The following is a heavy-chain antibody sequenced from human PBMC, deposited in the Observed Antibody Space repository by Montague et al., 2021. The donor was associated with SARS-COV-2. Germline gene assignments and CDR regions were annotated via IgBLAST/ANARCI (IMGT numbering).Heavy chain of an antibody. CDR2: ISYDVSNQ. CDR1: GFTFSSYA. Sequence: SLRLSCAASGFTFSSYAMHWVRQAPVKGLEWVAVISYDVSNQYYXDSXHVRFTISRDNSKNTLYLQMNSLRAEDTAVSYCARDNYDYVWGSYRYIYWGQGTLVTVSS. CDR3: ARDNYDYVWGSYRYIY. V-gene: IGHV3-30*04. J-gene: IGHJ4*02. D-gene: IGHD3-16*02.